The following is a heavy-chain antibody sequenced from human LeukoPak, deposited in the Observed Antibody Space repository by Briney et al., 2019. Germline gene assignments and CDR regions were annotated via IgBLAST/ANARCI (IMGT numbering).Heavy chain of an antibody. CDR3: ARDRAVLRAFDI. CDR2: INPNSGGT. CDR1: GYTFTGYY. Sequence: ASVKVSCKASGYTFTGYYMHWVRQAPGQGREWMGWINPNSGGTNYAQKFQGRVTMTRDTSISTAYMELSRLRSDDTAVYYCARDRAVLRAFDIWGQGTMVTVSS. D-gene: IGHD6-19*01. V-gene: IGHV1-2*02. J-gene: IGHJ3*02.